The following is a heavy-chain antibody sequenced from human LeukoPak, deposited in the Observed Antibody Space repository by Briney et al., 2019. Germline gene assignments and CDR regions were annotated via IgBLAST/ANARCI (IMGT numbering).Heavy chain of an antibody. CDR1: GGSFSGYY. D-gene: IGHD1-26*01. CDR3: ARARGSYDKWFDP. CDR2: INHSGST. Sequence: SETLSLTCAVYGGSFSGYYWSWIRQPPGKGLEWIGEINHSGSTNYNPSLKSRVTISVDTSKNQFSLKLSSVTAADTAVYYCARARGSYDKWFDPWGQGTLVTVSS. J-gene: IGHJ5*02. V-gene: IGHV4-34*01.